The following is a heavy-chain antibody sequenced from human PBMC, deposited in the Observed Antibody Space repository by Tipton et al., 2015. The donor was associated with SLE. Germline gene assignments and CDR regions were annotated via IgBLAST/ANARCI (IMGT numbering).Heavy chain of an antibody. CDR3: ARHLGVIVAFEV. Sequence: TLSLTCTVSGVSINSFYWSWIRQPPGKGLEWIGYIYYSGRNNYNPSLKTRVTMSVDTSKSQFSLKLTSVTAADTAVYYCARHLGVIVAFEVWGQGTVLTVSS. CDR2: IYYSGRN. J-gene: IGHJ3*01. D-gene: IGHD3-10*01. V-gene: IGHV4-59*08. CDR1: GVSINSFY.